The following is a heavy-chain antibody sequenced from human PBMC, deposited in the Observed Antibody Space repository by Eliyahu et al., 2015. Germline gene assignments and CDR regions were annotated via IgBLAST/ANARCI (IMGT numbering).Heavy chain of an antibody. Sequence: QVQLLESGPGLVRPSETLSLRCGVSGYSIRSGYYWGWVRQSPAKGLEWIGHIDRPGTTYYNSSLKRRVTVSVDNDGSHLSLHLKDVSAADTAVYYCTRGGPSFSSDWFHLDSWGQGILVTVS. CDR3: TRGGPSFSSDWFHLDS. J-gene: IGHJ4*02. CDR2: IDRPGTT. CDR1: GYSIRSGYY. V-gene: IGHV4-38-2*01. D-gene: IGHD3-9*01.